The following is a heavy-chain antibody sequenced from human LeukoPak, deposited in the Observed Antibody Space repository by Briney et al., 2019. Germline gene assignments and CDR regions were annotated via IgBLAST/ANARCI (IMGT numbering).Heavy chain of an antibody. Sequence: GASVKVSCKASGYTFTSYDINWVRQATGQGLEWMGWMNPNSGNTGYAQEFQGRVTMTRSTSITTAYMELSSLRSEDTAVYYCARREGNYEPNYYYMDVWGKGTTVTVSS. V-gene: IGHV1-8*01. CDR2: MNPNSGNT. D-gene: IGHD1-7*01. CDR1: GYTFTSYD. J-gene: IGHJ6*03. CDR3: ARREGNYEPNYYYMDV.